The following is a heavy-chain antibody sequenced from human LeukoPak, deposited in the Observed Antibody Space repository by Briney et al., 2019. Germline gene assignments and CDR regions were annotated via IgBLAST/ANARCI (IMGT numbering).Heavy chain of an antibody. J-gene: IGHJ4*02. D-gene: IGHD3-9*01. CDR3: ARSSYISDVVKYY. V-gene: IGHV3-30-3*01. CDR1: GFTFSSYA. Sequence: GGSLRLSCAASGFTFSSYAMHWVRQAPGKGLEWVAVISYDGSNKYYADSVKGRFTISRDNSKNTLYLQMNSLRAEDTAVYYCARSSYISDVVKYYWGQGTLVTVSS. CDR2: ISYDGSNK.